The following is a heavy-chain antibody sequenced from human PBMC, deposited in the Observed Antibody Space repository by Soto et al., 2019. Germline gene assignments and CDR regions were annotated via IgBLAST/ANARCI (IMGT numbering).Heavy chain of an antibody. CDR1: GGTFSSYA. D-gene: IGHD2-2*01. CDR3: AKGPAAINRFDP. V-gene: IGHV1-69*01. J-gene: IGHJ5*02. Sequence: QVQLVQSGAEVKKPGSSVKVSCKASGGTFSSYAISWVRQAPGQGLEWMGGIIPIFGTANYAKKFQGRVKNTGEETPSTTYQELGSLRSEDTAVYYWAKGPAAINRFDPWGQGTLVTVSS. CDR2: IIPIFGTA.